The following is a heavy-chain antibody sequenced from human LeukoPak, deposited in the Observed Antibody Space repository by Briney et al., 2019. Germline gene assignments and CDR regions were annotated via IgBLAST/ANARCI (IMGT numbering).Heavy chain of an antibody. CDR2: ISSRGKTT. V-gene: IGHV3-11*01. J-gene: IGHJ4*02. Sequence: PGGSLRLSCAASGFTFSDYYMSWIRQAPGKGLEWLSYISSRGKTTHFADSVKGRFSVSGDNTNNTLYVQMNSLRAEDTAVYFCARGRDGYKYWGQGTLVTVSS. D-gene: IGHD5-24*01. CDR3: ARGRDGYKY. CDR1: GFTFSDYY.